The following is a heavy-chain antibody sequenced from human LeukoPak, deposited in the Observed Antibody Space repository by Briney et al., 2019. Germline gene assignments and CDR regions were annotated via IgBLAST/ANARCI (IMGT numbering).Heavy chain of an antibody. CDR3: ARHPVGRRGAFDY. CDR1: GGSFSGYY. J-gene: IGHJ4*02. Sequence: PSETLSLTCAVYGGSFSGYYWSWIRQPPGKGLEWIGEINHSGSTNYNPSLKSRVTISVDTSKNQFSLKLSSVTAADTAVYYCARHPVGRRGAFDYWGQGTLVTVSS. CDR2: INHSGST. V-gene: IGHV4-34*01. D-gene: IGHD1-26*01.